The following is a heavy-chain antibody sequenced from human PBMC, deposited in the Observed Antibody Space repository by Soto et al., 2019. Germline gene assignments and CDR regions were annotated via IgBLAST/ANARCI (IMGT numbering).Heavy chain of an antibody. CDR2: IMPMFGTA. D-gene: IGHD3-16*01. Sequence: HVQLIQSGAEVKEPGSSVKVSCKASGGTFSSYFISWVLQAPGEGLEWMGGIMPMFGTATYAQKCLAGVTITADKSTSTDSRELSSLRSEDTAVYYCAMLWHRLDGNYYGVDVWGQGTTVTVSS. CDR1: GGTFSSYF. CDR3: AMLWHRLDGNYYGVDV. J-gene: IGHJ6*02. V-gene: IGHV1-69*14.